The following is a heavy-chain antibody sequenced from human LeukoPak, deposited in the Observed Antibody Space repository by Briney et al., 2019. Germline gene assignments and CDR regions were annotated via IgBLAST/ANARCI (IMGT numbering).Heavy chain of an antibody. Sequence: PSETLSLTCTVSGGSISSSSYYWGWIRQPPGKGLEWIGSIYYSGSTYYNPSLKSRVTISVDTSKNQFSLKLSSVTAADTAVYYCARQSDMITFGGVIAPPHAFDIRGQGTMVTVSS. D-gene: IGHD3-16*02. CDR2: IYYSGST. CDR3: ARQSDMITFGGVIAPPHAFDI. J-gene: IGHJ3*02. CDR1: GGSISSSSYY. V-gene: IGHV4-39*01.